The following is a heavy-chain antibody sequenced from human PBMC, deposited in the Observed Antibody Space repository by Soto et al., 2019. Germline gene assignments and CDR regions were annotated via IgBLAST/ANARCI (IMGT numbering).Heavy chain of an antibody. CDR1: GFAFSSYA. D-gene: IGHD3-9*01. CDR3: AKLYYDILTGYSRGPYFDY. Sequence: GGSLRLSCAASGFAFSSYAMSWVRQAPGKGLEWVSAISGSGGSTYYADSVKGRFTISRDNSKNTLYLQMNSLRAEDTAVYYCAKLYYDILTGYSRGPYFDYWGQGTLVTVSS. CDR2: ISGSGGST. V-gene: IGHV3-23*01. J-gene: IGHJ4*02.